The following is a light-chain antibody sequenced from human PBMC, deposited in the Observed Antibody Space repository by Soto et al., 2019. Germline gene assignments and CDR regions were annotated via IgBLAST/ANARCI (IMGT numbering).Light chain of an antibody. CDR3: QQYNNWPIT. CDR1: QSISSY. Sequence: EVVLTQSPYTLSLPPGERATLSCRASQSISSYLAWYQQKPGQAPRLLIYGASTRATGIPARFSGSGSGTEFTLTISSLQSEDFAVYHCQQYNNWPITFGQGTRLE. V-gene: IGKV3-15*01. CDR2: GAS. J-gene: IGKJ5*01.